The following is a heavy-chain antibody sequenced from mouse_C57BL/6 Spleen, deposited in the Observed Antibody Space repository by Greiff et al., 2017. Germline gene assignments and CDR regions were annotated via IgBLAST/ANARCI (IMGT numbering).Heavy chain of an antibody. CDR3: TTDYGSSFPRFAY. CDR2: IDPENGDT. CDR1: GFNIKDDY. D-gene: IGHD1-1*01. V-gene: IGHV14-4*01. Sequence: EVQLQQSGAELVRPGASVKLSCTASGFNIKDDYMHWVKQRPEQGLEWIGWIDPENGDTEYASKFQGKATITADTSSNTAYLQLSSLTSEDTAVYYCTTDYGSSFPRFAYWGQGTLVTVSA. J-gene: IGHJ3*01.